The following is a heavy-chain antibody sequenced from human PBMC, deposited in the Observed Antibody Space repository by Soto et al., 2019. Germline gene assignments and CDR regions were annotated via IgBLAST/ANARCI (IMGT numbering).Heavy chain of an antibody. V-gene: IGHV4-59*01. J-gene: IGHJ3*02. Sequence: QVQLQESGPGLVKPSETLSLTCTVSGGSISSYYWSWIRQPPGKGLEWIGYIYYSGSTNYNPSLKRRVTISVDTSKNQFSLKLSSVTAADTAVYYCARDHEYYDSSGYYYRGAFDIWGQGTMVTVSS. D-gene: IGHD3-22*01. CDR2: IYYSGST. CDR1: GGSISSYY. CDR3: ARDHEYYDSSGYYYRGAFDI.